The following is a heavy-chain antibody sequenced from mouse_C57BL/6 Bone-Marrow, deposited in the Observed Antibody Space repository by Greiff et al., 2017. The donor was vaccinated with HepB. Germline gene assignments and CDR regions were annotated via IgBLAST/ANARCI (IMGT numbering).Heavy chain of an antibody. Sequence: QVQLQQSGAELARPGASVKLSCKASGYTFTSYGISWVKQSTGQGLEWIGEFYPRSGNTYYNEQFKDKATLTADKSSSTAYMELRSLTSEDSAVYFCARDYYYGSSSWFAYWGQGTLVTVSA. CDR2: FYPRSGNT. CDR1: GYTFTSYG. J-gene: IGHJ3*01. V-gene: IGHV1-81*01. CDR3: ARDYYYGSSSWFAY. D-gene: IGHD1-1*01.